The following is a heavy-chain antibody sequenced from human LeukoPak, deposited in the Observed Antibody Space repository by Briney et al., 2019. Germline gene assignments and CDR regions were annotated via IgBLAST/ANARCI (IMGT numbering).Heavy chain of an antibody. Sequence: GGSLRLSCAASGFTFSSYAMHWVRQAPGKGLEWVAVISYDGSNKYYADSVKGRFTISRDNSKNTLYLQMNSLRTEDTAVYYCARDLGSSGWYWKYYFDYWGQGTLVTVSS. V-gene: IGHV3-30*04. CDR2: ISYDGSNK. CDR3: ARDLGSSGWYWKYYFDY. CDR1: GFTFSSYA. D-gene: IGHD6-19*01. J-gene: IGHJ4*02.